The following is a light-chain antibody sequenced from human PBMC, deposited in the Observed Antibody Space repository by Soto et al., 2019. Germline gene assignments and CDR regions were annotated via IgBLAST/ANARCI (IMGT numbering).Light chain of an antibody. J-gene: IGLJ1*01. V-gene: IGLV2-14*01. Sequence: QSALTQPDSVSGSPGQSITISCTGTSSDVGGYNYVSWYQQHPGKAPKLMIYDVSNRPSGVSNRFSGSKSGNTASLTISGLQAEDEADYYCSSYTSSTRVFGTGTKVTVL. CDR2: DVS. CDR1: SSDVGGYNY. CDR3: SSYTSSTRV.